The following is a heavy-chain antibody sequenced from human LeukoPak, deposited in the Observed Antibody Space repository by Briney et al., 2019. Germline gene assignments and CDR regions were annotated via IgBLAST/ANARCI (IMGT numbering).Heavy chain of an antibody. V-gene: IGHV1-69*01. CDR3: AKYNCDSSASYY. J-gene: IGHJ4*02. Sequence: SVKVSCKASGGTFSSYAISWVRQAPGQGLEWMGGIIPIFGTANYAQKFQGRVTITADESTSTAYMELSSLRSEDTAVYYCAKYNCDSSASYYWGQGTLVTVSS. CDR2: IIPIFGTA. CDR1: GGTFSSYA. D-gene: IGHD3-22*01.